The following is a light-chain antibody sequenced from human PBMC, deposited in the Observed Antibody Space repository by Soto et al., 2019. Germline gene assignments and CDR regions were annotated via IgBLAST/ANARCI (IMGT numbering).Light chain of an antibody. CDR1: SSNIGAGYD. CDR2: GNS. CDR3: QSHDSSLSVLWV. J-gene: IGLJ3*02. Sequence: QSVLTQPPSVSGAPGQRVTISCTGSSSNIGAGYDVHWYQQLPGTAPKLLIYGNSNRPSGVPDRFSGSKSGTSASLAITGLQAEDEADYHCQSHDSSLSVLWVFGGGTKLTVL. V-gene: IGLV1-40*01.